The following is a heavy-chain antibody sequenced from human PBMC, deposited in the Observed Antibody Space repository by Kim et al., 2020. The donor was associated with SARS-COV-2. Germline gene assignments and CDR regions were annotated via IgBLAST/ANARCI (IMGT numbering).Heavy chain of an antibody. Sequence: PLNGRFTISRDDSKNPLYLQMNSLKTEDTAVYYCTTKAGLFGISSWYSDYWGQGTLVTVSS. V-gene: IGHV3-15*01. CDR3: TTKAGLFGISSWYSDY. D-gene: IGHD6-13*01. J-gene: IGHJ4*02.